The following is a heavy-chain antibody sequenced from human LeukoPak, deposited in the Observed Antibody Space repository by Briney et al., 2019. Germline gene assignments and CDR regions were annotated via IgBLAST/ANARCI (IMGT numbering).Heavy chain of an antibody. Sequence: SETLSLTCAVYGGSFSGYYWSWVGQPPGKGLEWIGEINHSGSSNYNPSLTSRGTISVATSKNQFSLKLSSVPAADTAVYYCARGGVVPAATKYNWFDPWGQGTLVTVSS. CDR2: INHSGSS. CDR3: ARGGVVPAATKYNWFDP. CDR1: GGSFSGYY. D-gene: IGHD2-2*01. J-gene: IGHJ5*02. V-gene: IGHV4-34*01.